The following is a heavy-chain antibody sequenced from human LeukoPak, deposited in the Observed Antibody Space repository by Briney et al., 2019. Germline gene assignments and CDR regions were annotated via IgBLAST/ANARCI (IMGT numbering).Heavy chain of an antibody. CDR3: ARDSVNVVVPASIQIDY. Sequence: ASVTVSCKASGYTFTSYYMHWVRQAPGQGLEWMGWISAYNGNTNYAQKLQGRVTMTTDTSTSTAYMELRSLRSDDTAVYYCARDSVNVVVPASIQIDYWGQGTLVTVSS. CDR2: ISAYNGNT. J-gene: IGHJ4*02. V-gene: IGHV1-18*04. D-gene: IGHD2-2*01. CDR1: GYTFTSYY.